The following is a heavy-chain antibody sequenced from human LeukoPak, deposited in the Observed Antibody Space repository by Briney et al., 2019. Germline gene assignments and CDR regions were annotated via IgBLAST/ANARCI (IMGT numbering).Heavy chain of an antibody. CDR2: ISGGGSAA. CDR3: AHVHYGGQSGKGAFDH. V-gene: IGHV3-23*01. CDR1: GFTFGDST. Sequence: GGSLRLSCAASGFTFGDSTMAWARQAPGKGLAWVSSISGGGSAAYNPDSVEGRFTVSRDNSKNTLYLQISGLRAEDTAIYYCAHVHYGGQSGKGAFDHWGQGTLVTVSS. D-gene: IGHD4-23*01. J-gene: IGHJ4*02.